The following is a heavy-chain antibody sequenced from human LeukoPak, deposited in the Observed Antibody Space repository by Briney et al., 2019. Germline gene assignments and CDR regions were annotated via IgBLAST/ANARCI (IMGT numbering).Heavy chain of an antibody. J-gene: IGHJ5*01. V-gene: IGHV4-59*01. CDR1: GGSISSYY. CDR2: IYYSGST. D-gene: IGHD3-10*01. Sequence: SVTQSLTCTVSGGSISSYYWTWIRQPPGKGLEWIGHIYYSGSTNYNSSLKSRVTISVDTSKNQFSLNLRSVTAADTAVYYCARGRARDGSYPWLDSWGQGTLVTVSS. CDR3: ARGRARDGSYPWLDS.